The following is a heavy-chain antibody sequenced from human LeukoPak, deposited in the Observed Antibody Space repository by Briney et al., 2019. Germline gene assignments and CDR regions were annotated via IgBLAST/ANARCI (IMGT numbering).Heavy chain of an antibody. CDR2: ISWNSGSI. CDR1: GFTFSSYA. CDR3: AKDSAASGAFDI. D-gene: IGHD6-25*01. J-gene: IGHJ3*02. V-gene: IGHV3-9*01. Sequence: GGSLRLTCAASGFTFSSYAMSWVRQAPGKGLEWVSGISWNSGSIGYADSVKGRFTISRDNAKNSLYLQMNSLRAEDTALYYCAKDSAASGAFDIWGQGTMVTVSS.